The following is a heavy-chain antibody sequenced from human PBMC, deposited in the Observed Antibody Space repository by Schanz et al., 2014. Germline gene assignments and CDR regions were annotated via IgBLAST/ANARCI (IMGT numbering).Heavy chain of an antibody. CDR1: GFTFFGSFA. D-gene: IGHD3-16*01. Sequence: EVQLLESGGGLVQPGGSLRLSCVASGFTFFGSFAMSWVRQAPGKGLEWVSGMSGSGSTADYADSVKGRFTISRDNSRKTLYLHMNSLRADDTAVYYCAKDLYNYGIFDSWGQGTLVTVSS. CDR2: MSGSGSTA. J-gene: IGHJ5*01. V-gene: IGHV3-23*01. CDR3: AKDLYNYGIFDS.